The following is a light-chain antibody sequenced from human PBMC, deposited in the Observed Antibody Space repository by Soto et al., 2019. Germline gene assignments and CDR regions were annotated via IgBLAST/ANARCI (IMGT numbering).Light chain of an antibody. CDR3: SSYTTSSTVV. CDR2: EVS. V-gene: IGLV2-14*03. CDR1: SSDVGGYNF. Sequence: QSALTQPASVFGSLGQSITISCTGTSSDVGGYNFVSWYQQHPGKAPKLMIYEVSNRPSGVSNRFSGSKSGNTASLTISGLQPEDEADYYCSSYTTSSTVVFGTGTKVTVL. J-gene: IGLJ1*01.